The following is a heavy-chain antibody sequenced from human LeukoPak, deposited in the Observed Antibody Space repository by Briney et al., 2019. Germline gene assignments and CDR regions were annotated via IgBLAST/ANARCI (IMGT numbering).Heavy chain of an antibody. CDR1: GYTFTSCG. V-gene: IGHV1-18*01. D-gene: IGHD3-16*01. CDR2: ISAYNGNT. CDR3: ARAESRGGLGGY. Sequence: ASVKLSCTASGYTFTSCGFSLVRQAPGQGLEWMGWISAYNGNTNYAQKLQGRVTMTTDTSTSTADMELRSRRSDDTAVYYCARAESRGGLGGYWGEGTLLTVYS. J-gene: IGHJ4*02.